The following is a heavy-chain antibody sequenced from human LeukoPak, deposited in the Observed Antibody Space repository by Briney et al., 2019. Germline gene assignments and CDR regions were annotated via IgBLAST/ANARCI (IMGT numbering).Heavy chain of an antibody. V-gene: IGHV3-7*01. Sequence: PGGSLRLSCAASGFTFSSYWMSWVRQAPGKGLEWVANIKQDGSEKYYVDSVKGRFTISRDNAKNSLYLQMNSLRAEDTAVYYCARTEQRITIFGVVIISYFDYWGQGTLVTVSS. CDR3: ARTEQRITIFGVVIISYFDY. D-gene: IGHD3-3*01. CDR1: GFTFSSYW. J-gene: IGHJ4*02. CDR2: IKQDGSEK.